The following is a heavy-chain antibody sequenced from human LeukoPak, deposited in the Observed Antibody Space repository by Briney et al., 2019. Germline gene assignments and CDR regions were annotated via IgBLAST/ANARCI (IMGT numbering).Heavy chain of an antibody. V-gene: IGHV4-4*07. CDR1: GGSIPNYY. CDR3: ARENYDYIQSAST. D-gene: IGHD3-16*01. J-gene: IGHJ4*02. Sequence: SETLSLTCTVSGGSIPNYYWNWVRQPAGKGLEWIGRMDPNGHTNYNSSLKSRVTMSLDMSKNQFSLKLRSVTAADTAVYYCARENYDYIQSASTWGQGTLVTVSS. CDR2: MDPNGHT.